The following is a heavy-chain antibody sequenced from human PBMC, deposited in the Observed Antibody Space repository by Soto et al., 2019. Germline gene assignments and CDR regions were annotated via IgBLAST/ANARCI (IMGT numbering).Heavy chain of an antibody. CDR2: IYYSGST. CDR1: GGSISSGDYY. CDR3: ASSRDGYDRDYYYGMDV. D-gene: IGHD5-12*01. V-gene: IGHV4-30-4*01. J-gene: IGHJ6*02. Sequence: SETLSLTCTVSGGSISSGDYYWSWIRQPPGKGLEWIGYIYYSGSTYYNTSLKSRVTISVDTSKNQFSLKLSSVTAADTAVYYCASSRDGYDRDYYYGMDVWGQGTTVTVSS.